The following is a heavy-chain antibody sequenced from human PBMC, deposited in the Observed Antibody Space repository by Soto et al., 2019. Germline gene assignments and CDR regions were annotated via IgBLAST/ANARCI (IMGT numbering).Heavy chain of an antibody. CDR1: GFRLSTYA. J-gene: IGHJ1*01. CDR2: MTGSGNDI. CDR3: AKDAVYNYGLWLVGN. V-gene: IGHV3-23*01. D-gene: IGHD3-16*01. Sequence: VGTMRLSGAASGFRLSTYAMMWVRQDPGKGQEWVAGMTGSGNDIRYADPVKGRFTISKDNSKNTLYLQMNSLRSEDTAIYYCAKDAVYNYGLWLVGNCGQRTLVTVSS.